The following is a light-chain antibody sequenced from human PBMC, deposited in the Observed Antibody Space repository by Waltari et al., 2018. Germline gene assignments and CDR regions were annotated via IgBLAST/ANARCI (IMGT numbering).Light chain of an antibody. J-gene: IGLJ3*02. Sequence: SVLTQPPSASGTPGQTVTIPCSGSSSNIGGNFVYWYQQLPGMAPQLLIYKNNQRPSVGPDRFSGAKAGTSASLAISGLRSDDEAEYYCAAWDDNLTGPLFGGGTKVTVL. CDR1: SSNIGGNF. CDR3: AAWDDNLTGPL. V-gene: IGLV1-47*01. CDR2: KNN.